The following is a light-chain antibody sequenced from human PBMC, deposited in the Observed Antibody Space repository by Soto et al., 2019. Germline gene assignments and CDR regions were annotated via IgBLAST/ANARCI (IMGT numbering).Light chain of an antibody. J-gene: IGKJ4*01. CDR3: QQRSNWPFVT. CDR2: DAS. CDR1: QSVSSY. V-gene: IGKV3-11*01. Sequence: EIVLTQSPATLSLSPGERATLSCRASQSVSSYLAWYQQKPGQAPRLLIYDASNRATGIPARFSGSGSGTDFTLTIRSLEPEDFAVYYCQQRSNWPFVTFGGGTKVEIK.